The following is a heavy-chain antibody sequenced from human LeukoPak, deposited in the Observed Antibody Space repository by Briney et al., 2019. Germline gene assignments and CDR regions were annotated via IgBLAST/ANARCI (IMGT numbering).Heavy chain of an antibody. D-gene: IGHD6-13*01. V-gene: IGHV1-2*02. J-gene: IGHJ5*02. Sequence: ASVTVSCKASGYTFTVYYMHWVRQAPGQGLEWMGWINPNSGGTNYAQKFQGRVTMTRDTSISTAYMELSRLRSDDTAVYYCASTAAGHGWFDPWGQGTLVTVSS. CDR2: INPNSGGT. CDR3: ASTAAGHGWFDP. CDR1: GYTFTVYY.